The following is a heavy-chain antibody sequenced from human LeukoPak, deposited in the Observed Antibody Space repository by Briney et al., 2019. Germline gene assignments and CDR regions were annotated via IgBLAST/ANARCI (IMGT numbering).Heavy chain of an antibody. CDR2: ISRTSSDI. CDR3: ARGVPDDY. Sequence: GGSLRLSCAASGFTFSHYSMDWVRQAPGKGLEWVSSISRTSSDIYYADSVRGRFTISRDNAKNSLYLQMNSLRAEDTAVYYFARGVPDDYWGQGTLVTVSS. J-gene: IGHJ4*02. V-gene: IGHV3-21*01. D-gene: IGHD1-14*01. CDR1: GFTFSHYS.